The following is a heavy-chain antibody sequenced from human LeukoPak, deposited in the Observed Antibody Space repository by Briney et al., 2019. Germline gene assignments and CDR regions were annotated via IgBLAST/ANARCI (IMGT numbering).Heavy chain of an antibody. D-gene: IGHD3-3*02. CDR1: GFTFSSYV. CDR3: ARGPARGSIFGVVKHFDY. V-gene: IGHV3-30*04. CDR2: ISYDGSNE. J-gene: IGHJ4*02. Sequence: GGSLRLSCAASGFTFSSYVMHWVRQAPGKGLEWVAIISYDGSNEYYADSVKGRFTISRDNAKNSLYLQMNSLRAEDTTVYYCARGPARGSIFGVVKHFDYWGQGTLVTVSS.